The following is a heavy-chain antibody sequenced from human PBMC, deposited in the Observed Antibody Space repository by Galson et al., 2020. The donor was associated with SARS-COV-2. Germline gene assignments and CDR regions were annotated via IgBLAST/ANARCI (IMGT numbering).Heavy chain of an antibody. CDR3: ARVIRGSWYFDL. CDR2: IYTSGST. D-gene: IGHD3-16*01. V-gene: IGHV4-61*02. J-gene: IGHJ2*01. Sequence: SETLSLTCTVSSGSLSSASHYWTWIRQPAGKGLEWIGRIYTSGSTNYNPTLKSRVTMSVDTSKHQFSLKLTSVTAADTAVYYCARVIRGSWYFDLWGRGTLVTVSS. CDR1: SGSLSSASHY.